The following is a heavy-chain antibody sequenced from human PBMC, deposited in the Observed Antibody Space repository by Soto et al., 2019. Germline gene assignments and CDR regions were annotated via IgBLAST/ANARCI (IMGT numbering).Heavy chain of an antibody. D-gene: IGHD4-4*01. CDR3: ASSYSNYALIDYYYYGMDV. J-gene: IGHJ6*02. V-gene: IGHV1-3*01. CDR2: INAGNGNT. CDR1: GYTFTSYA. Sequence: VQLVQSGAEVKKPGASVKVSCKASGYTFTSYAMHWVRQAPGQRLEWMGWINAGNGNTKYSQKFQGRVTITRDTSASTAYMELSSLRSEDTAVYYCASSYSNYALIDYYYYGMDVWGQGTTVTVSS.